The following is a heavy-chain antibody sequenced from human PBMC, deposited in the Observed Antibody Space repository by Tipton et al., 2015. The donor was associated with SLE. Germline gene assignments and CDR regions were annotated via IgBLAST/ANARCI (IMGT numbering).Heavy chain of an antibody. D-gene: IGHD3-22*01. CDR2: VYYTGNT. CDR3: ARDEYRYDATGYHLLGHFDF. Sequence: TLSLTCSVSGDSISSYYFTWIRQPPGKGLEWVGTVYYTGNTFYNPSLKSRVTISRDTSKNQFSLKLSSVTAADTAVYYCARDEYRYDATGYHLLGHFDFWGQGTLVTVSS. CDR1: GDSISSYY. V-gene: IGHV4-59*12. J-gene: IGHJ4*02.